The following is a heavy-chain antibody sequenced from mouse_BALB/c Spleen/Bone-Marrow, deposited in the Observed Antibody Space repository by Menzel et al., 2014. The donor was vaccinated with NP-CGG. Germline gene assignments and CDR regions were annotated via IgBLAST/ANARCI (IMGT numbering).Heavy chain of an antibody. V-gene: IGHV1S56*01. D-gene: IGHD2-4*01. CDR2: IYPGNVNT. CDR1: GYTFTSYY. CDR3: ARDYDYDAWFAY. J-gene: IGHJ3*01. Sequence: QVQLKQSGPELVKPGASVRISCKASGYTFTSYYIHWVKQRPGQGLEWIGWIYPGNVNTKCNEKFKGKATLTADKSSSTAYMQLSSLTSEDSAVYFCARDYDYDAWFAYWGQGTLVTVSA.